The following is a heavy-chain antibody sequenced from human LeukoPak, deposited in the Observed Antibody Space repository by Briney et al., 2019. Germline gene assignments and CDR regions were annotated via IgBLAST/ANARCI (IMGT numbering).Heavy chain of an antibody. V-gene: IGHV4-4*07. Sequence: PSETLSLTCTVSGGSISSNYWNWIRQPAGKGLEWIGRMYNTGSTNYNPSLESRVTMSVGTSKNQFSLKLSSVTAADTAVYYCVRAKISAAGVWLFDPWGQGTLVTVSS. CDR3: VRAKISAAGVWLFDP. J-gene: IGHJ5*02. D-gene: IGHD6-13*01. CDR1: GGSISSNY. CDR2: MYNTGST.